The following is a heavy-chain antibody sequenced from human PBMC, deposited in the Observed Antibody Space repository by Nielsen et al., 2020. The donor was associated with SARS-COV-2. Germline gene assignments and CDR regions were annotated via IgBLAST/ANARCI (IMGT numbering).Heavy chain of an antibody. V-gene: IGHV3-21*04. CDR1: GFTFSSYS. CDR2: ISSSSSYI. J-gene: IGHJ4*02. CDR3: ARDPTLYYDSSGYYIGYFDY. Sequence: GESLKISCAASGFTFSSYSMNWVRQAPGKGLEWVSSISSSSSYIYYADSVKGRFTISRDNAKNSLYLQMSSLRAEDTALYYCARDPTLYYDSSGYYIGYFDYWGQGTLVTVSS. D-gene: IGHD3-22*01.